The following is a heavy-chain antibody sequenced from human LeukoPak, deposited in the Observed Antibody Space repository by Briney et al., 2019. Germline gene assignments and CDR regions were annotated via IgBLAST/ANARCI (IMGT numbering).Heavy chain of an antibody. V-gene: IGHV4-59*01. CDR1: GGSISSYY. CDR3: ARGLGRIDY. D-gene: IGHD5/OR15-5a*01. J-gene: IGHJ4*02. CDR2: IYYSGST. Sequence: SETLSLTCTVSGGSISSYYSSWIRQPPGKGLEWIGYIYYSGSTNYNPSLKSRVTISVDTSKNQFSLKLSSVTAADTAVYYCARGLGRIDYWGQGTLVTVSS.